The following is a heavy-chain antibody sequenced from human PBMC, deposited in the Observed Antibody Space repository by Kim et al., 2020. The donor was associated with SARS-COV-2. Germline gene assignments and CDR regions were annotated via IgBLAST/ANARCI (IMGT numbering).Heavy chain of an antibody. CDR2: IYSSGST. CDR1: GGSISNYY. CDR3: ARQGGYDSPLAH. D-gene: IGHD3-22*01. V-gene: IGHV4-59*08. Sequence: SETLSLTCTVSGGSISNYYWSWIRQPPGKGLEWIGYIYSSGSTNYNPSLKSRVTISVDTSKNQFSLKLTSVTAADTAVYYCARQGGYDSPLAHWGQETLVTVSS. J-gene: IGHJ4*02.